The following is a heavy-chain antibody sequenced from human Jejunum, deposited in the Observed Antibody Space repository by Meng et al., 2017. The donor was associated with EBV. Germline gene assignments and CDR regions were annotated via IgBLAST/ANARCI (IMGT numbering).Heavy chain of an antibody. V-gene: IGHV1-18*01. J-gene: IGHJ4*02. CDR1: VYNVTIYC. Sequence: HLLQSVPDDEQPCASGNLSCNASVYNVTIYCLCWFRHAPAQVLKWMGWISVYNDDTNFPQNFHGQLTKTSDTPTSTAYFLLTVSRSADKAIYCCSRQYSGSTYEYWGQGTLVTVS. CDR2: ISVYNDDT. D-gene: IGHD1-26*01. CDR3: SRQYSGSTYEY.